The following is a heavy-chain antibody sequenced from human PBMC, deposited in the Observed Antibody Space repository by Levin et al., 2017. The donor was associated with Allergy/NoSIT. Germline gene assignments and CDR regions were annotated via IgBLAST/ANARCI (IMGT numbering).Heavy chain of an antibody. J-gene: IGHJ3*02. CDR2: IWYDGSNK. CDR3: ARQHGAYEYVWGSDRSDAFDI. V-gene: IGHV3-33*01. CDR1: GFTFSSYG. Sequence: GGSLRLSCAASGFTFSSYGMHWVRQAPGKGLEWVAVIWYDGSNKHYADSVKGRFTISRDNSKNTLYLQMNSLRAEDTAVYYCARQHGAYEYVWGSDRSDAFDIWGQGTMVTVSS. D-gene: IGHD3-16*02.